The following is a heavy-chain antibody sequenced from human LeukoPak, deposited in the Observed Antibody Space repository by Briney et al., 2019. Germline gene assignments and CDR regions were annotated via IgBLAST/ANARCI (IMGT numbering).Heavy chain of an antibody. CDR1: APFPSYG. CDR3: ARDHYQRAAGLFTY. J-gene: IGHJ4*02. CDR2: ISAYNGNT. D-gene: IGHD6-13*01. Sequence: ASVKVSCKASAPFPSYGISWVRPAPGQGLEWMGWISAYNGNTNYAQKLQGRVTMTTDTSTSTAYMELRSLRSDDAAVYYCARDHYQRAAGLFTYWGQGTLVTVSS. V-gene: IGHV1-18*04.